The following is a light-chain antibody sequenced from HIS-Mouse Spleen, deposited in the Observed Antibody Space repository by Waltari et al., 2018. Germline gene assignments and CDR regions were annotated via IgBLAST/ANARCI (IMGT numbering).Light chain of an antibody. Sequence: QSALTQPASVSGSPGQSITISRTGTTSDFLGLTYASWYQHHPGKAPNLMIYEVSNRPSGVSNRFSGSKSGNTASRTISGLQAEDEADYYCSSYTSSSTPYVFGTGTKVTVL. V-gene: IGLV2-14*01. CDR2: EVS. J-gene: IGLJ1*01. CDR1: TSDFLGLTY. CDR3: SSYTSSSTPYV.